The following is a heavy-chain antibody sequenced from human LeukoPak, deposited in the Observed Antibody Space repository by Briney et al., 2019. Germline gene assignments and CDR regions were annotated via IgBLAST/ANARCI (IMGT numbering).Heavy chain of an antibody. CDR2: INPNSGGT. Sequence: ASVKVSCKASGYTFTGYYMHWVRQAPGQGLEWMGWINPNSGGTKYAQKFQGRVTMTRDTSISTAYMELSRLRSADTAVYYCARPRVAATYYFDYWGQGTLVTVSS. V-gene: IGHV1-2*02. CDR1: GYTFTGYY. CDR3: ARPRVAATYYFDY. J-gene: IGHJ4*02. D-gene: IGHD6-19*01.